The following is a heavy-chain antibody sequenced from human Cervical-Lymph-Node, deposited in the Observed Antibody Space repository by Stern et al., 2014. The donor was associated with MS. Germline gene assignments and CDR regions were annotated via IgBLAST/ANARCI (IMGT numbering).Heavy chain of an antibody. J-gene: IGHJ4*02. CDR3: ATTFR. D-gene: IGHD3-16*01. Sequence: VQLVESGAEVKKPGSSVKVSCKASGGTFSSDVISWVRQAPGKGLDWMGGIIPTFGTTNYAQKFQVRVKITADESMSTAYMELSSLRSEDTALYYCATTFRWGQGTLITVSS. CDR2: IIPTFGTT. V-gene: IGHV1-69*01. CDR1: GGTFSSDV.